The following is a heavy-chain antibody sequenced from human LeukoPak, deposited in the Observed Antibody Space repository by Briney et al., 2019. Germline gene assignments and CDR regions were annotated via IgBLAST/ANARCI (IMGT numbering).Heavy chain of an antibody. D-gene: IGHD2-15*01. CDR1: GFTFTRYG. Sequence: GGSLRLSCAASGFTFTRYGMHWVRQAPGRGLQWVAVIWHYGSKKYDADSAKGRFTISRDNSKETLYLQMNSPRAEDTAVYYCVRDSSRYCSGDSCNFINWFDTWGQGTLVTVSS. V-gene: IGHV3-33*01. CDR3: VRDSSRYCSGDSCNFINWFDT. CDR2: IWHYGSKK. J-gene: IGHJ5*02.